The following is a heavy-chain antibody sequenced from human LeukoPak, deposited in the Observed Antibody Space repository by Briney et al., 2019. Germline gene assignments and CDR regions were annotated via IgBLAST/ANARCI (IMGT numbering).Heavy chain of an antibody. CDR3: ATGYSSSPGHY. V-gene: IGHV4-39*07. CDR1: GDSSSSHSYF. CDR2: IHHIGST. D-gene: IGHD6-13*01. J-gene: IGHJ4*02. Sequence: PSDTLSLTCTVSGDSSSSHSYFWGWIRQPPGKGLEWIGNIHHIGSTYYNPSLKSRATISVDTSKNQFSLKLSSVTAADTAVYYCATGYSSSPGHYWGQGTLVTVSS.